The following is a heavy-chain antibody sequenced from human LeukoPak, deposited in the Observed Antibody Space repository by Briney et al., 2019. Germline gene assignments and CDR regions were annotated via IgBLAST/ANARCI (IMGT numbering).Heavy chain of an antibody. J-gene: IGHJ5*02. D-gene: IGHD6-13*01. CDR2: IYYSAST. CDR3: ARAIAAAGTARGWFDP. V-gene: IGHV4-39*01. CDR1: VGSISSSSYY. Sequence: PSETLSLTCTVSVGSISSSSYYSGWIRQPPGKWLEWIGSIYYSASTSYNPSLKSRVTISVDESKNQLSLKLSSVTAADTAVYYCARAIAAAGTARGWFDPWGQGTLVTVSS.